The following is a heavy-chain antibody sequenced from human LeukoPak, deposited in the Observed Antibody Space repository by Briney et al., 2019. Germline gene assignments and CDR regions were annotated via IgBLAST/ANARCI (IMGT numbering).Heavy chain of an antibody. CDR2: ISGGST. Sequence: GSLRLSCAASGFTVSSNEMSWVRQAPGKGLEWVSSISGGSTYYADSRKGRFNISRDNSKHTLHLQMNRLRAEDTAVYYCKKDTGDGYSSSSPMRYWGQGTLVTVSS. J-gene: IGHJ4*02. V-gene: IGHV3-38-3*01. D-gene: IGHD6-6*01. CDR3: KKDTGDGYSSSSPMRY. CDR1: GFTVSSNE.